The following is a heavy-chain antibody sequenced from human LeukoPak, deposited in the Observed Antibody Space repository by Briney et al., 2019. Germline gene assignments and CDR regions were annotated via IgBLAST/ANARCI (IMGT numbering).Heavy chain of an antibody. J-gene: IGHJ4*02. V-gene: IGHV4-31*11. D-gene: IGHD3-22*01. CDR3: ARGSTYYYDSSGYYYNT. Sequence: SETLSLTCAVSGGSISSGGYYWSWIRQHPGKGLEWIGYIYYSGSTYYNPSLKSRVTISVDTSKNQFSLKLSSVTAADTAVYYCARGSTYYYDSSGYYYNTWGQGTLVTVSS. CDR1: GGSISSGGYY. CDR2: IYYSGST.